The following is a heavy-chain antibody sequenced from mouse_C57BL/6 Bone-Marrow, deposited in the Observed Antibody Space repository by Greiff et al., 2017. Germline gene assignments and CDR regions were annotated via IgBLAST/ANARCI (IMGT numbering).Heavy chain of an antibody. CDR3: ARSYYGSSYWYFDV. CDR2: INPYNGDT. D-gene: IGHD1-1*01. J-gene: IGHJ1*03. V-gene: IGHV1-20*01. CDR1: GYSFTGYF. Sequence: VQLKQSGPELVKPGDSVKISCKASGYSFTGYFMNWVMQSHGKSLEWIGRINPYNGDTFYNQKFKGKATLTVDKSSSTAHMELRSLTSEDSAVYYCARSYYGSSYWYFDVWGTGTTVTVSS.